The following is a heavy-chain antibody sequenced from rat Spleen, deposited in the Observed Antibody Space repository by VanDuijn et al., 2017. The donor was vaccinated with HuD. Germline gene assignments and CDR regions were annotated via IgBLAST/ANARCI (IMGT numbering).Heavy chain of an antibody. CDR2: ISYDGSST. V-gene: IGHV5-29*01. J-gene: IGHJ2*01. D-gene: IGHD1-9*01. CDR3: ARVRRGMGITTGYYSDY. Sequence: EVQLVESDGGLVQPGRSLKLSCAASGFTFSDYYMAWVRQAPTKGLEWVATISYDGSSTYYRDSVKGRFTISRDNAKSTLYLQMDSLRSEDTATYYCARVRRGMGITTGYYSDYWGQGVMVTVSS. CDR1: GFTFSDYY.